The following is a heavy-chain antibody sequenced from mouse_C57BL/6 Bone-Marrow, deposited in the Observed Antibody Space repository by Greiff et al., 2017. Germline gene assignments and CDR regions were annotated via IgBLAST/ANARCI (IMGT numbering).Heavy chain of an antibody. D-gene: IGHD1-1*01. V-gene: IGHV1-53*01. Sequence: QVQLQQPGTELVKPGASVKLSCKASGYTFTSYWMHWVKQRPGPGLAWIGNINPSNGGPNYNEKFKSKATLTVDKSSSTAYMQRSSLTSEDSAVDYCARGITTVPLDYWGQGTTLTVSS. CDR1: GYTFTSYW. CDR2: INPSNGGP. CDR3: ARGITTVPLDY. J-gene: IGHJ2*01.